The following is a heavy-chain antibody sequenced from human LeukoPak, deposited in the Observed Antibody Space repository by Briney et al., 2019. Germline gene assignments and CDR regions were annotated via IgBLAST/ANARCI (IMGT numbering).Heavy chain of an antibody. CDR2: IYYSGST. D-gene: IGHD3-22*01. V-gene: IGHV4-61*01. CDR3: ARENYDSSGXYSYYFDY. J-gene: IGHJ4*02. Sequence: SETLSLTCTVSGGSVSSGSYYWSWIRQPPGKGLEWIGYIYYSGSTNYNPSLKSRVTISVDTSKNQFSLKLSSVTAADTAVYYCARENYDSSGXYSYYFDYWGQGTLVTVSS. CDR1: GGSVSSGSYY.